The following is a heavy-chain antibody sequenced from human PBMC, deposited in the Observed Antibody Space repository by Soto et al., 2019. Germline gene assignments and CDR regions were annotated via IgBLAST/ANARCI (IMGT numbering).Heavy chain of an antibody. J-gene: IGHJ6*02. Sequence: GESLKISCEGPGYRFNTYWIAWVRQVPGKGLEWMGVIFPDDSDTKYSPSFQGQVSISVDKSINTAYLQWSSLKASDTAIYFCARHYDFWSGHSYYYGMDVWGQGTTVTVSS. CDR3: ARHYDFWSGHSYYYGMDV. CDR2: IFPDDSDT. V-gene: IGHV5-51*01. CDR1: GYRFNTYW. D-gene: IGHD3-3*01.